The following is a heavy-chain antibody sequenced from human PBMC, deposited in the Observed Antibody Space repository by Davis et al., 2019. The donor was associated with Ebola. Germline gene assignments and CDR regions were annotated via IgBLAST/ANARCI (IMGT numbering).Heavy chain of an antibody. V-gene: IGHV3-23*01. CDR2: ISGSGGST. CDR1: GFTFSSYA. J-gene: IGHJ6*02. Sequence: GESLKISCAASGFTFSSYAMSWVRQAPGKGLEWVSAISGSGGSTYYADSVKGRFTISRDNSKNTLYLQMNSLRAEETAVYYCARGLYSGSYYEGMDVWGQGTTVTVSS. D-gene: IGHD1-26*01. CDR3: ARGLYSGSYYEGMDV.